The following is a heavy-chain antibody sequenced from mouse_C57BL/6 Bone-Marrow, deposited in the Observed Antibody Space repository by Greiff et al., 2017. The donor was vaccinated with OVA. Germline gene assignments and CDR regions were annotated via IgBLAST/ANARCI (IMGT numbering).Heavy chain of an antibody. CDR3: TKNSKIYYYGSSDVDWYFDV. Sequence: EVNVVESGGGLVKPGGSLKLSCAVSGFTFSDYGMHWVRQAPEKGLEWVAYISSGSSTIYYAATVKSRFTLSRDNAKTTLFLQMTSLRSEDTAMYYCTKNSKIYYYGSSDVDWYFDVWGTGTTVTVSS. J-gene: IGHJ1*03. CDR2: ISSGSSTI. V-gene: IGHV5-17*01. D-gene: IGHD1-1*01. CDR1: GFTFSDYG.